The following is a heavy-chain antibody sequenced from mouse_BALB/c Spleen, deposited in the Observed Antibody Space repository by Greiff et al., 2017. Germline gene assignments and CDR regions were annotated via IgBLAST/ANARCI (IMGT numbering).Heavy chain of an antibody. J-gene: IGHJ3*01. CDR1: GYTFTDYE. V-gene: IGHV1-15*01. Sequence: VQLQQSGAELVRPGASVTLSCKASGYTFTDYEMHWVKQTPVHGLEWIGAIDPETGGTAYNQKFKGKATLTADKSSSTAYMELRSLTSEDSAVYYCTRGYYAYWGQGTLVTVSA. CDR2: IDPETGGT. CDR3: TRGYYAY. D-gene: IGHD1-1*01.